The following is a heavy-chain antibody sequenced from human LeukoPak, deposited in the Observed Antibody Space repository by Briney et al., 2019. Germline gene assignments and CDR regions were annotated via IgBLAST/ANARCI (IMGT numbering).Heavy chain of an antibody. CDR3: ARRSSDGTSDY. CDR2: IYYTGGT. D-gene: IGHD2-15*01. V-gene: IGHV4-59*08. CDR1: GGSISSYY. Sequence: PSETLSLTCTVSGGSISSYYWSWIRQPPGKGLEWIGYIYYTGGTKYSPSLKSRVTISVDTSKNQFSLKLNSVTAADTAVYYCARRSSDGTSDYWGQGILVTVSS. J-gene: IGHJ4*02.